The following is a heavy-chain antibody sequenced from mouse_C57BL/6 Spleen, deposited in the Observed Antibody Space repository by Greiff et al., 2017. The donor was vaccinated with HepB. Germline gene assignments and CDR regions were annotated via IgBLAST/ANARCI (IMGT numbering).Heavy chain of an antibody. J-gene: IGHJ1*03. V-gene: IGHV1-31*01. CDR1: GYSFTGYY. D-gene: IGHD2-1*01. CDR2: IYPYNGVS. CDR3: ARDDGNRDWYFDV. Sequence: EVKVVESGPELVKPGASVKISCKASGYSFTGYYMHWVKQSHGNILDWIGYIYPYNGVSSYNQKFKGKATLTVDKSSSTAYMELRSLTSEDSAVYYCARDDGNRDWYFDVWGTGTTVTVSS.